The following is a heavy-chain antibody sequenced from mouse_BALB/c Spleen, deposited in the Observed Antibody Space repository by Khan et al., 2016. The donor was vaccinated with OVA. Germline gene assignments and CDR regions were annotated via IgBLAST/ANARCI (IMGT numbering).Heavy chain of an antibody. CDR1: GYTFTNYL. J-gene: IGHJ1*01. CDR2: IYPGVYYT. Sequence: QIQLVQSGAELLRPGTSVKMSCKAGGYTFTNYLIGWVKQRPGHGLEWIGDIYPGVYYTNYNEKFKGKATLTADTSSSTVFMQLSSLTFEDSAIYYCARDPSWYFDFWGAGTTVTVSS. CDR3: ARDPSWYFDF. V-gene: IGHV1-63*02.